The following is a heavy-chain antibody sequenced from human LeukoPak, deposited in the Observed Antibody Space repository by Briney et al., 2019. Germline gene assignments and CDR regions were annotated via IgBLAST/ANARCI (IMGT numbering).Heavy chain of an antibody. D-gene: IGHD3-9*01. CDR2: IWYDGSNK. CDR3: ARADLTGPPGGAFAESFQH. V-gene: IGHV3-33*01. CDR1: GFTFSSYG. Sequence: GGSLRLSCAASGFTFSSYGMHWVRQAPGKGLEWVAVIWYDGSNKYYADSVKGRFTISRDNSKNTLYLQMNSLRAEDTAVYYCARADLTGPPGGAFAESFQHWGQGTLVTVSS. J-gene: IGHJ1*01.